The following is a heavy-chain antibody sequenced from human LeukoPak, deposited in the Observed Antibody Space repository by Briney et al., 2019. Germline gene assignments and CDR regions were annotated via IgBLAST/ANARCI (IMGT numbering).Heavy chain of an antibody. V-gene: IGHV3-33*06. J-gene: IGHJ3*02. CDR2: IWYDGSNK. CDR1: GFTFSSYG. Sequence: GGSLRLSCAASGFTFSSYGMHWVRQAPGKGLEWVAVIWYDGSNKYYADSVKGRFTISRDNSKNTPYLQMNSLRAEDTAAYYCAKDFGSYLGAFDIWGQGTMVTVSS. CDR3: AKDFGSYLGAFDI. D-gene: IGHD1-26*01.